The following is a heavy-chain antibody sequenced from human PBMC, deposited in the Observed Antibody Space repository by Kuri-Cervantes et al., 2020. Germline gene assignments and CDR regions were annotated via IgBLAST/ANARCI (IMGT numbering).Heavy chain of an antibody. CDR3: ARGVRSSYYDFWSGYYPATFLDY. J-gene: IGHJ4*02. CDR1: GFTVSSNY. D-gene: IGHD3-3*01. V-gene: IGHV3-66*01. CDR2: IYSGGST. Sequence: GESLKISCVVSGFTVSSNYMSWVRQAPGKGLEWVSVIYSGGSTYYTDSVKGRFTISRDNSKNTLYLQMNSLRAEDTAVYYCARGVRSSYYDFWSGYYPATFLDYWGQGTLVTVSS.